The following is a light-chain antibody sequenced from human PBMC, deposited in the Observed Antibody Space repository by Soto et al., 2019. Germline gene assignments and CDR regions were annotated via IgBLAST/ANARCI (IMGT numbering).Light chain of an antibody. J-gene: IGKJ1*01. CDR3: QQSYSTPRT. V-gene: IGKV1-39*01. CDR2: AAS. Sequence: DIQMTQSPSSLSASVGDRVTITCRASQSISNYLNWYQQKPGKAPKLLMYAASSLQSGVPSRFSCSGSVTDFSLTISSLQPEDFATYYCQQSYSTPRTFGQGTKVEIK. CDR1: QSISNY.